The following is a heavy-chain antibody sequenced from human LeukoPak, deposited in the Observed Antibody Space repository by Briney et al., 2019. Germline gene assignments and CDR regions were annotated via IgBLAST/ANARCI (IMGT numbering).Heavy chain of an antibody. J-gene: IGHJ5*02. CDR1: GGTFSSYA. D-gene: IGHD4-23*01. CDR3: ARDNSVEDTAWWFDP. V-gene: IGHV1-69*06. CDR2: IIPIFGTA. Sequence: SVKVSCKASGGTFSSYAISWVRQAPGQGLEWMGGIIPIFGTANYAQKFQGRVTITADKSTSTAYMELSSLRSEDTAVYYCARDNSVEDTAWWFDPWGQGTLVTVSS.